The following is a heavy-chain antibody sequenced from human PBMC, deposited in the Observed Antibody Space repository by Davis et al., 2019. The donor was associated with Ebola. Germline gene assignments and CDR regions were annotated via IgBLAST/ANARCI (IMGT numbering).Heavy chain of an antibody. D-gene: IGHD1-26*01. J-gene: IGHJ5*02. CDR2: ISSRGVTT. CDR3: MRWSLYSGHDCDL. Sequence: GESLKISCAASGFIISSYVMSWVRQAPGKGLEWLSYISSRGVTTYYTDSVKSRFSSSRDNAKSSLFLQMNSLRDEDTAVYYCMRWSLYSGHDCDLWGQGTLVTVS. V-gene: IGHV3-48*02. CDR1: GFIISSYV.